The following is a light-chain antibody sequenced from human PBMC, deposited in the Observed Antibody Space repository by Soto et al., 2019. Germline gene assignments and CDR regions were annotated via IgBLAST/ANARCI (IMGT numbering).Light chain of an antibody. Sequence: DIQMTQSPSTLSASLLDRFTITCRASQSISSWLAWYQQKPGKAPKLLIYKASSLESGVPSRFSGSGSGTEFTLTISSLQPDDFATYYCQQYNSYWAFGQGTKVDIK. CDR3: QQYNSYWA. CDR1: QSISSW. CDR2: KAS. V-gene: IGKV1-5*03. J-gene: IGKJ1*01.